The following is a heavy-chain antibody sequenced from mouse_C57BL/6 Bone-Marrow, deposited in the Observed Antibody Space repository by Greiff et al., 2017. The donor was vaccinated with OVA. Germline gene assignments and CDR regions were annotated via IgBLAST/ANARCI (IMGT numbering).Heavy chain of an antibody. D-gene: IGHD1-1*01. V-gene: IGHV1-55*01. Sequence: HVQLQQPGAELVKPGASVKMSCKASGYTFTSYWITWVKQRPGQGLEWIGDIYPGSGSTNYNEKFKSKATLTVDTSSSTAYMQLSSLTSEDSAVYYCARRYYGSSYWYFDVWGTGTTVTVSS. CDR1: GYTFTSYW. CDR3: ARRYYGSSYWYFDV. CDR2: IYPGSGST. J-gene: IGHJ1*03.